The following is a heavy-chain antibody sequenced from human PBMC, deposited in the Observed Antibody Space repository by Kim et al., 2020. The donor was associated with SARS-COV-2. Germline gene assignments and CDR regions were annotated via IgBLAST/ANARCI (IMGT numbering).Heavy chain of an antibody. V-gene: IGHV4-59*01. CDR1: VASITDSY. J-gene: IGHJ6*03. Sequence: SETLSLTCTVSVASITDSYWGWIRQPPGKILEWIGFISDSGRAAYTPSLESLVTISRDTSKNQFSLTVLSVTTADTAVYYWARDHPLDYRNYRHYYYMDVWGKGAKVIVSS. CDR3: ARDHPLDYRNYRHYYYMDV. CDR2: ISDSGRA. D-gene: IGHD4-4*01.